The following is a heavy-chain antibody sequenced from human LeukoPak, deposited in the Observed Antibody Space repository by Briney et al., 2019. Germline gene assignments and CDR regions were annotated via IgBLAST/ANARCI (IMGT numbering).Heavy chain of an antibody. Sequence: GGSLRLSCAASLFTFSSYGMHWVRQAPGKGLEWVALISYDGGIKSYADSVKGRFTISRDNSKNSLYLQMNSLRTEDTALYYCAKGVRGRSGSEVDYWGQGTLVTVSS. J-gene: IGHJ4*02. CDR1: LFTFSSYG. CDR3: AKGVRGRSGSEVDY. V-gene: IGHV3-30*18. D-gene: IGHD6-25*01. CDR2: ISYDGGIK.